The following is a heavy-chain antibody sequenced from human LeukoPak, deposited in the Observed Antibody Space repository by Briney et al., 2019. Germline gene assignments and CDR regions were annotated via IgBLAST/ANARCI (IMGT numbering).Heavy chain of an antibody. CDR3: ARDNSSSWYGFLQH. D-gene: IGHD6-13*01. J-gene: IGHJ1*01. V-gene: IGHV3-48*01. CDR1: GFTFSSYS. CDR2: ISGSSSTI. Sequence: PGGSLRLSCAASGFTFSSYSINWVRQAPGRGLEWVSYISGSSSTIYYADSVKGGFTISRDNAKNSLYLQMNSLRAEDTAVYYCARDNSSSWYGFLQHWGQGTLVTVSS.